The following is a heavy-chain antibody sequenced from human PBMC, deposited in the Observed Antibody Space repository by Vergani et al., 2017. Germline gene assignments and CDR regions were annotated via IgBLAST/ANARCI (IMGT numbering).Heavy chain of an antibody. CDR2: ISWDGGST. Sequence: EVQLVESGGVVVQPGGSLRLSCAASGFTFDDYAMHWVRQAPGKGLEWVSLISWDGGSTYYADSVKGRFTISRDNSKNSLYLQMNSLRAEDTALYYCAKEGGGLGHYYYYGMDVWGQGTTVTVSS. D-gene: IGHD3-16*01. CDR1: GFTFDDYA. CDR3: AKEGGGLGHYYYYGMDV. V-gene: IGHV3-43D*03. J-gene: IGHJ6*02.